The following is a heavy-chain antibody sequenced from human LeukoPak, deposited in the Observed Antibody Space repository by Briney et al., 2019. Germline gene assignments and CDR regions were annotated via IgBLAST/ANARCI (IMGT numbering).Heavy chain of an antibody. V-gene: IGHV3-30*18. CDR2: ISYDGSNK. J-gene: IGHJ4*02. D-gene: IGHD6-19*01. Sequence: GGSLRLSCAASGFTFSSYGMHWVRQAPGKGLEWVAVISYDGSNKYYADSVKGRFTISRDNSKSTLYLQMNSLRAEDMAVYYCAKDQDPIAVAGYYFDYWGQGTLVTVSS. CDR1: GFTFSSYG. CDR3: AKDQDPIAVAGYYFDY.